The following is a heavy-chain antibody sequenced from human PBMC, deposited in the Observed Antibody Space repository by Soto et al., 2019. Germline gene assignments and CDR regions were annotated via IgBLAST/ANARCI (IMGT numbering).Heavy chain of an antibody. CDR1: GFTFSNYD. J-gene: IGHJ4*02. Sequence: EVQLVESGGDLVQPGGSLRLSCAASGFTFSNYDMHWVRQATGKGLEWVSTISTAGNTYSPGYVKGRFTISRENAKNSLYLQMNSLRVDDTAVYYCARGRDSGLYYFDYWGQGNLVTVSS. CDR2: ISTAGNT. CDR3: ARGRDSGLYYFDY. V-gene: IGHV3-13*01. D-gene: IGHD2-21*01.